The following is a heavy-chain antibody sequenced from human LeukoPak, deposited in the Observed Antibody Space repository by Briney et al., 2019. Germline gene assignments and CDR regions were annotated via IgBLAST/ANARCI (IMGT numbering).Heavy chain of an antibody. Sequence: TGGSLRLSCAASGFTFSSYGMHWVRQAPGKGLEWVAVIWYDGSNKYYADSVKGRFTISRDNSKNTLYLQMNSLRAEDTAVYYCAKDHCGGDCYSGYFDYWGQGTLVTVSS. CDR3: AKDHCGGDCYSGYFDY. J-gene: IGHJ4*02. CDR2: IWYDGSNK. D-gene: IGHD2-21*02. CDR1: GFTFSSYG. V-gene: IGHV3-33*06.